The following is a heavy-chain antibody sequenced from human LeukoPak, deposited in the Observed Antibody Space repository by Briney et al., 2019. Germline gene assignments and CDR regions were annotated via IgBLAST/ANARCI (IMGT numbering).Heavy chain of an antibody. V-gene: IGHV4-4*07. CDR3: ATQGMAYYDSSGLVDY. J-gene: IGHJ4*02. CDR1: GGSISSYY. Sequence: PSETLSLTCTVSGGSISSYYWSWIRQPAGKGLEWIGRIYTSGSTNYNPSLKSRVTMSVDTSKNQFSRKLSSVTAADTAVYYCATQGMAYYDSSGLVDYWGQGTLVTVSS. D-gene: IGHD3-22*01. CDR2: IYTSGST.